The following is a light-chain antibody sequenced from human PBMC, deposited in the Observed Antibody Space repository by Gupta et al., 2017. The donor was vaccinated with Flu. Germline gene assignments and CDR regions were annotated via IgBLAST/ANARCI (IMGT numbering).Light chain of an antibody. V-gene: IGKV1-5*03. J-gene: IGKJ2*03. CDR2: KAS. CDR3: QQDNSYPVQFS. Sequence: DIQMTQSPSTLSASVGDRVTITCRASQSISSWLAWYQQKPGKAPKLLIYKASSLESVVPSRFSGSGSGTEFTLTISSLQPEDFATYYCQQDNSYPVQFSFGQGTKLEIK. CDR1: QSISSW.